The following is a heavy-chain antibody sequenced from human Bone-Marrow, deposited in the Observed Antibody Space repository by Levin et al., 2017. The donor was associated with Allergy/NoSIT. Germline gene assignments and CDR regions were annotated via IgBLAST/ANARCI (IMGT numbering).Heavy chain of an antibody. CDR3: AKEKELNGAGDNYNCFFGS. J-gene: IGHJ4*02. CDR2: IAHDGSGI. V-gene: IGHV3-30*18. D-gene: IGHD5-24*01. CDR1: DFSFSSHG. Sequence: PGGSLRLSCAASDFSFSSHGMHWVRQAPGKGLEWVAVIAHDGSGIQYADSVKGRFTISRDNSKNTLFLQMNGLTAEDTAVYYCAKEKELNGAGDNYNCFFGSWGQGTLVTISS.